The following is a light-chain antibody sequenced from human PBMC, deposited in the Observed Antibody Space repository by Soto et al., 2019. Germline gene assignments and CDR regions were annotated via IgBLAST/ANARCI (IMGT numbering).Light chain of an antibody. CDR1: QSISSW. CDR2: EAS. V-gene: IGKV1-5*03. Sequence: DIQMTQSPSTLSASVGDRVTITCRASQSISSWLAWYQQKPGKAPKLLIFEASNLESGVPSSFSGSGSGTEFTHTISSLQPDDFVTYYCQQYNSYPLTFGGGTKVDIK. CDR3: QQYNSYPLT. J-gene: IGKJ4*01.